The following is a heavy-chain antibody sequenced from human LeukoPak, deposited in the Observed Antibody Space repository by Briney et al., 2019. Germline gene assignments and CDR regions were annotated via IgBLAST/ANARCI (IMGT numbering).Heavy chain of an antibody. V-gene: IGHV4-59*12. CDR3: ARAAEYSSGWYLFDY. D-gene: IGHD6-19*01. J-gene: IGHJ4*02. Sequence: PSVTLSLTCTVSGGSISSYYWSWIRQPPGKGLEWIGYIYYSGSTTYNPSLKTRVTMSVDTSKNQVSLKLSSVTAADTAMYYCARAAEYSSGWYLFDYWGQGILVTVSA. CDR2: IYYSGST. CDR1: GGSISSYY.